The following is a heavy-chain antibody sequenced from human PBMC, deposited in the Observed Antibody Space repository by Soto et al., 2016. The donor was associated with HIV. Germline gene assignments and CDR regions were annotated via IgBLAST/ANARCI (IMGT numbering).Heavy chain of an antibody. CDR1: GYTFTGYY. CDR2: INPNSGGT. D-gene: IGHD3-22*01. Sequence: QVQLVQSGAEVKKPGASVKVSCKASGYTFTGYYIHWVRQAPGQGLEWMGWINPNSGGTNYAQKFQGRVTMTTDTSTDTAYMELKNLRSDDTAIYYCASGAFYDSSGYYFYWGQGTLVTVSS. J-gene: IGHJ4*02. CDR3: ASGAFYDSSGYYFY. V-gene: IGHV1-2*02.